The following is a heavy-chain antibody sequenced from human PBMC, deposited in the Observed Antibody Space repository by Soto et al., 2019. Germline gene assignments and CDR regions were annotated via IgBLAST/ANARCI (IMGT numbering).Heavy chain of an antibody. CDR1: GGSISSYY. J-gene: IGHJ6*02. CDR3: ARAGGGVTIFGVVIIDYYGMDV. D-gene: IGHD3-3*01. CDR2: IYYSGST. Sequence: SETLSLTCTVSGGSISSYYWSWIRQPPGKGLEWIGYIYYSGSTNYNPSLKSRVTISVDTSKNQFSLKLSSVTAADTAVYYCARAGGGVTIFGVVIIDYYGMDVWSQGTTVTVSS. V-gene: IGHV4-59*01.